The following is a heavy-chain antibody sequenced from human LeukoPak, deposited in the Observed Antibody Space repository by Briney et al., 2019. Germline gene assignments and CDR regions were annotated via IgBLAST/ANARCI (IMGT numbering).Heavy chain of an antibody. J-gene: IGHJ4*02. CDR3: ASGLGVVARTGDDY. CDR2: INHSRST. V-gene: IGHV4-34*01. D-gene: IGHD5-12*01. CDR1: GGSFNNLY. Sequence: PSETLSLTCAVYGGSFNNLYWSWIRQAPGKGLEWIGEINHSRSTNYNPSLKSRVTLSVDTSKKQFSLNLTSVTAADTAVYYRASGLGVVARTGDDYWGQGILVTVSS.